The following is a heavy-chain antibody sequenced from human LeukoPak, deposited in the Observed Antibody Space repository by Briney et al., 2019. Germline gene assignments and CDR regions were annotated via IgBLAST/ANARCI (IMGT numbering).Heavy chain of an antibody. Sequence: GGSLRLSCAASGFTLRSYWMSWVRQAPGKGLEWVSYISSSGSTIYYVDSVKGRFTISRDNAKNSLYLQMNSLRADDTAVYYCARESGQVDYWGQGTLVTVSS. V-gene: IGHV3-48*03. CDR1: GFTLRSYW. D-gene: IGHD1-26*01. CDR2: ISSSGSTI. J-gene: IGHJ4*02. CDR3: ARESGQVDY.